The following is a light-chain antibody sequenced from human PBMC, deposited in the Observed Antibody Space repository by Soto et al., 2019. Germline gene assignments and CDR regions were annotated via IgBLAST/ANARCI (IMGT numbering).Light chain of an antibody. J-gene: IGKJ3*01. CDR2: PAS. CDR1: QDISNF. Sequence: DIQMTQSPSSLSASVGDRVTITCRASQDISNFLAWYQQKPGKVPKHLIYPASTLKSGGPARFSGRGSGTDFTLTITSLQSEDFATYFCQKYKDAPFTFGPGTKVDV. V-gene: IGKV1-27*01. CDR3: QKYKDAPFT.